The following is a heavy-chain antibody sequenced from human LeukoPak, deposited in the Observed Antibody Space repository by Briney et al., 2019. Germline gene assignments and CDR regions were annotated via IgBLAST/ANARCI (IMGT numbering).Heavy chain of an antibody. Sequence: GRSLRLSCAASGFAFSSYGMHWVRQAPGKGLEWVAVIWYDGSNKYYADSVKGRFTISRDNSKNTLYLQMNSLRAEDTAVYYCARGGQMAATRRPYYYGMDVWGQGTTVTVSS. J-gene: IGHJ6*02. V-gene: IGHV3-33*01. D-gene: IGHD5-12*01. CDR1: GFAFSSYG. CDR3: ARGGQMAATRRPYYYGMDV. CDR2: IWYDGSNK.